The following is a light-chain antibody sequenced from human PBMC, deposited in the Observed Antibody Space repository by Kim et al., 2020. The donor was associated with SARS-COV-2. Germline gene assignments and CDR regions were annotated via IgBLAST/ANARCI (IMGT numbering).Light chain of an antibody. J-gene: IGLJ1*01. CDR1: NMVDTF. Sequence: PGQEATNHRFGYNMVDTFVSLHQEKAGLFPVVGNSQENQRPSGIPERFSGSNSGNTDTLTIGGTQAMDEADYYCQAWDSSTHNYVFGAGTKVTVL. V-gene: IGLV3-1*01. CDR3: QAWDSSTHNYV. CDR2: QEN.